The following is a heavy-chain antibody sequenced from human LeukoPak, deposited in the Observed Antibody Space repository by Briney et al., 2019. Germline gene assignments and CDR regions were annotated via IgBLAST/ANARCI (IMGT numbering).Heavy chain of an antibody. CDR2: ISGAGGST. D-gene: IGHD6-19*01. J-gene: IGHJ4*02. CDR1: GFTFDDYA. CDR3: AKDKYLGIAVAGHFDY. V-gene: IGHV3-43*02. Sequence: GGSLRLSCAASGFTFDDYAMHWVRQAPGKGLDWVSLISGAGGSTYYADSVKGRFTISRDNSKNSLYLQMNSLRTEDTALYYCAKDKYLGIAVAGHFDYWGQGTLVTVSS.